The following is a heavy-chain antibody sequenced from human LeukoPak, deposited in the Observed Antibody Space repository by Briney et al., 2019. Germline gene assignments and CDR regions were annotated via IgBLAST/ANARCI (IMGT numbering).Heavy chain of an antibody. V-gene: IGHV4-31*03. D-gene: IGHD3-22*01. J-gene: IGHJ4*02. CDR1: GGSISSGGYY. Sequence: PSETLSLTCTVSGGSISSGGYYWSWVRQHPGKGLEWIGYIDCSGSTYYNPSLKSRVTISVDTSKNQFSLKLSSVTAADTAVYYCARSGDFYYDSSGYIYFDYWGQGTLVTVSS. CDR3: ARSGDFYYDSSGYIYFDY. CDR2: IDCSGST.